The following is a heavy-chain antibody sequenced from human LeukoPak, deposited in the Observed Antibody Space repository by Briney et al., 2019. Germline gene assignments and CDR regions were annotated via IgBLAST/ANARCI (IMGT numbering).Heavy chain of an antibody. CDR2: MNPNSGNT. CDR3: ARRSGSSGTTVSY. Sequence: ASVKVSCKASGYTFTSYDINWVRQATGQGLEWMGWMNPNSGNTGSAQKFQGRVTMTRNSSISTAYMGLSSLTSEDTAVYYCARRSGSSGTTVSYWGQGTLVTVSS. J-gene: IGHJ4*02. V-gene: IGHV1-8*02. CDR1: GYTFTSYD. D-gene: IGHD1-7*01.